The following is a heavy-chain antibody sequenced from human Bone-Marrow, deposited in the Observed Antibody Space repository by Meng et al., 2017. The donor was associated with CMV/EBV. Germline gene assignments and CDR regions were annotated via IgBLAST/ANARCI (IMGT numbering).Heavy chain of an antibody. J-gene: IGHJ6*02. CDR2: IKQDGSEK. Sequence: GGSLRLSCAASGFTFSSYWMSWVRQAPGKGLEWVANIKQDGSEKYYVDSVKGRFTISRDNAKNSLYLQMNSLRAEDTAVYYCARDRAGEYSSSWPYYYYGMDVWGQGTTVTVSS. D-gene: IGHD6-13*01. CDR3: ARDRAGEYSSSWPYYYYGMDV. CDR1: GFTFSSYW. V-gene: IGHV3-7*01.